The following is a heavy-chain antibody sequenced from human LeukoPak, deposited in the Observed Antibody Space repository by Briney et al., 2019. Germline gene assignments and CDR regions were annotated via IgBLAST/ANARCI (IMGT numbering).Heavy chain of an antibody. CDR2: IGGDGGSP. V-gene: IGHV3-23*01. CDR1: GFIFSNFA. D-gene: IGHD6-6*01. Sequence: GGSLRLSCAASGFIFSNFAMTWVRQAPGKGLEWVSTIGGDGGSPHYADFVTGRFVISKDNSKNTLSLQMTSLKTEDTAVYYCTTDLGRSRIAPRFYYWGQGTLVTVSS. CDR3: TTDLGRSRIAPRFYY. J-gene: IGHJ4*02.